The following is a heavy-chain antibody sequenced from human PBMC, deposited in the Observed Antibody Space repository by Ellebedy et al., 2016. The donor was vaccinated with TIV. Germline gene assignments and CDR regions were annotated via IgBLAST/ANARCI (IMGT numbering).Heavy chain of an antibody. CDR1: GYTFTSYY. CDR2: INPSGGST. D-gene: IGHD6-6*01. CDR3: ARDLRDSSSSRYYYGMDV. V-gene: IGHV1-46*01. J-gene: IGHJ6*02. Sequence: ASVKVSCKASGYTFTSYYMHWVRQAPGQGLEWMGIINPSGGSTSYAQKFQGRVTMTRDTSTSTVYMELSSLRSEDTVVYYCARDLRDSSSSRYYYGMDVWGQGTTVTVSS.